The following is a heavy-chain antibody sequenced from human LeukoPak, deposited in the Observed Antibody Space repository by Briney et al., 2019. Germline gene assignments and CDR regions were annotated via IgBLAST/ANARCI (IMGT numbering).Heavy chain of an antibody. J-gene: IGHJ6*02. D-gene: IGHD3-16*01. CDR2: IYHSGST. Sequence: SETLSLTCAVYGGSFSGYYWSWIRQPPGKGLEWIGYIYHSGSTYYNPSLKSRVTISVDRSKNQFSLKLSSVTAADTAVYYCARGLGPYYYYGMDVWGQGTTVTVSS. CDR1: GGSFSGYY. CDR3: ARGLGPYYYYGMDV. V-gene: IGHV4-34*01.